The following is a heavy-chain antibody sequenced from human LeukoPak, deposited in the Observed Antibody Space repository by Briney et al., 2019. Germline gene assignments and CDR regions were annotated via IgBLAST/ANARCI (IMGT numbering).Heavy chain of an antibody. CDR1: GGTFSSYA. CDR2: IIPIFGTA. V-gene: IGHV1-69*13. J-gene: IGHJ6*02. CDR3: ARGYYDILTGYYMEAAKYYYYGMDV. D-gene: IGHD3-9*01. Sequence: GASVNVSCKASGGTFSSYAISWVRQAPGQGLEWMGGIIPIFGTANYAQKFQGRVTITADESTSTAYMELSSLRSEDTAVYYCARGYYDILTGYYMEAAKYYYYGMDVWGQGTTVTVSS.